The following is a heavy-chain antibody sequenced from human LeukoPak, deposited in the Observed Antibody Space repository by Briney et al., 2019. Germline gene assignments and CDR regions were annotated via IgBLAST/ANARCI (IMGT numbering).Heavy chain of an antibody. Sequence: PSETLSLTCGVNGGSFSGYYWSWIRQPPGKGLEWIGEINHSGTTNYSPSLKSRVIMSVDASKKYFSLRLTSVTAADTAVYYCARLVGTTLWGHAMDVWGKGTTVVVSS. V-gene: IGHV4-34*01. J-gene: IGHJ6*04. D-gene: IGHD1-1*01. CDR1: GGSFSGYY. CDR3: ARLVGTTLWGHAMDV. CDR2: INHSGTT.